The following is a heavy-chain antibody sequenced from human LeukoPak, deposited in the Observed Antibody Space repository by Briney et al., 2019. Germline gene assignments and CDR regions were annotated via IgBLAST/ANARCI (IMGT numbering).Heavy chain of an antibody. CDR3: AKNALFGVVISYFDY. CDR1: GFTFSSYA. D-gene: IGHD3-3*01. Sequence: GGSLRLSCAASGFTFSSYAMSWVRQAPGKGLEWVSAISGSGGSTYYADSVKGRFTISRDNSKNTLYLQMNSPRAEDTAVYYCAKNALFGVVISYFDYWGQGTLVTVSS. J-gene: IGHJ4*02. V-gene: IGHV3-23*01. CDR2: ISGSGGST.